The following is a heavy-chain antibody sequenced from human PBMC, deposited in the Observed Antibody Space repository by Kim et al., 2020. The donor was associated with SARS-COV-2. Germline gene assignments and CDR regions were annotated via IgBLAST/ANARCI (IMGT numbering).Heavy chain of an antibody. V-gene: IGHV3-23*01. CDR2: GRT. J-gene: IGHJ4*02. CDR3: AKGGYTSDY. Sequence: GRTDYADSEKGRFTISRDNSKNTLYLQMNSLRAEDTAVYYCAKGGYTSDYWGQGTLVTVSS. D-gene: IGHD5-18*01.